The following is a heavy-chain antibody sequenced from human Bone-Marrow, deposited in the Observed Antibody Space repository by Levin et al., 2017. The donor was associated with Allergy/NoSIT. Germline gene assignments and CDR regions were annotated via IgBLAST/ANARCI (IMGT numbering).Heavy chain of an antibody. Sequence: LSLTCAASGFTFSHYGMHWVRQAPGKGLEWVALIYYDDSKKYYVDSVKGRFTISRDNSKDTLYLQMNSLRVEDTAVYYCARDRLYSSSRNWYFDLWGRGTLVTVSS. CDR2: IYYDDSKK. CDR1: GFTFSHYG. CDR3: ARDRLYSSSRNWYFDL. J-gene: IGHJ2*01. D-gene: IGHD6-13*01. V-gene: IGHV3-33*01.